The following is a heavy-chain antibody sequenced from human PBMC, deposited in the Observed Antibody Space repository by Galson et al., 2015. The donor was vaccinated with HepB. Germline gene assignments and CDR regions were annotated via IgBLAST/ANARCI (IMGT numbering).Heavy chain of an antibody. J-gene: IGHJ3*02. CDR2: ISSSSSTI. D-gene: IGHD1-26*01. V-gene: IGHV3-48*04. CDR3: ARDRLSGSYYPNAFDI. CDR1: GFTFSSYS. Sequence: SLRLSCAASGFTFSSYSMNWVRQAPGKGLEWVSYISSSSSTIYYADSVKGRFTISRDSAKNSLYLQMNSLRAEDTAVYFCARDRLSGSYYPNAFDIWGQGTMVTVSS.